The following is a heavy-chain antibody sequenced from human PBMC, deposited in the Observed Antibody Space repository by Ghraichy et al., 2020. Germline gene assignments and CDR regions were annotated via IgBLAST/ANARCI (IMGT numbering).Heavy chain of an antibody. J-gene: IGHJ5*02. CDR3: ARSITVFGVLRFGWVDP. CDR1: GGSISSYY. D-gene: IGHD3-3*01. V-gene: IGHV4-59*01. CDR2: IYNSGST. Sequence: SETLSLTCAVSGGSISSYYWSWIRQPPGERLEWIGYIYNSGSTNYNPSLQSRVTISVDTSKNQFSLQLSSVTAAATAVYYCARSITVFGVLRFGWVDPWCQGTLVTVSS.